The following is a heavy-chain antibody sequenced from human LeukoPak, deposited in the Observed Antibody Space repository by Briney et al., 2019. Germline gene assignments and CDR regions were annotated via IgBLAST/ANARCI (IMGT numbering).Heavy chain of an antibody. CDR1: GFTFSSYG. V-gene: IGHV3-30*03. CDR2: ISYDGTYK. CDR3: ARQDGFGGRFDY. D-gene: IGHD3-10*01. J-gene: IGHJ4*02. Sequence: PGGSLRLSCAASGFTFSSYGMHWVRQAPGNRLEWVAVISYDGTYKYFANSVKGRFTISRDNSKNTLYLQMTSLRAEDTAVYYCARQDGFGGRFDYWGQGTLATVSS.